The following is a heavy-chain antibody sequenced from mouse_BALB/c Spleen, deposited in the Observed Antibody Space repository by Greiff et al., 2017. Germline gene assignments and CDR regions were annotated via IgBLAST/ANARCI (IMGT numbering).Heavy chain of an antibody. Sequence: VQLKQSGAELVRPGALVKLSCKASGFNIKDYYMHWVKQRPEQGLEWIGWIDPENGNTIYDPKFQGKASITADTSSNTAYLQLSSLTSEDTAVYYCASDGRGYFDVWGAGTTVTVSS. J-gene: IGHJ1*01. CDR3: ASDGRGYFDV. V-gene: IGHV14-1*02. CDR1: GFNIKDYY. CDR2: IDPENGNT. D-gene: IGHD1-1*01.